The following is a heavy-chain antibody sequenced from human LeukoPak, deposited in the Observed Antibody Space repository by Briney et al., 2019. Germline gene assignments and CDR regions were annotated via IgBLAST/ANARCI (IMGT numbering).Heavy chain of an antibody. V-gene: IGHV3-7*01. CDR2: IKQDGSEK. J-gene: IGHJ3*02. Sequence: GGSLRLSCAASGSTFGSYWMTWVRQAPGKELEWVANIKQDGSEKYYVGSVKARFTISRDNAKNSLYLQMNSLRAEDTAVYYCARDADCSSTSCGGAFDIWGQGTMVTVS. CDR3: ARDADCSSTSCGGAFDI. D-gene: IGHD2-2*01. CDR1: GSTFGSYW.